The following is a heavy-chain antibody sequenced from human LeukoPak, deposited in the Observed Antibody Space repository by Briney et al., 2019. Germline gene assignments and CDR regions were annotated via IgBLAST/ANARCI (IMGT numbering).Heavy chain of an antibody. CDR1: GFTVSSNS. CDR2: IYSGGNT. V-gene: IGHV3-53*01. D-gene: IGHD1-26*01. J-gene: IGHJ4*02. Sequence: GGSLRLSCTVSGFTVSSNSWSWVRQAPGKGLEWVSFIYSGGNTHYSDSVKGRFTISRDNSKNTLYLQMNSLRAEDTAVYYCAKNPFWELPNGFDYWGQGTLVTVSS. CDR3: AKNPFWELPNGFDY.